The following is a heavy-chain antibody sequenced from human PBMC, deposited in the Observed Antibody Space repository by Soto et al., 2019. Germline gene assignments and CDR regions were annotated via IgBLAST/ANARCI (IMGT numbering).Heavy chain of an antibody. CDR2: ISYDGSNK. J-gene: IGHJ6*02. V-gene: IGHV3-30-3*01. CDR3: ARVVRSGYRHFPYYYYGMDV. CDR1: GFTFSSYA. D-gene: IGHD3-3*01. Sequence: QVQLVESGGGVVQPGRSLRLSCAASGFTFSSYAMHWVRQAPGKGLEWVAVISYDGSNKYYADSVKGRFTISRDNSKNTLYLQMNSLRAEDTAVYYCARVVRSGYRHFPYYYYGMDVWGQGTTVTVSS.